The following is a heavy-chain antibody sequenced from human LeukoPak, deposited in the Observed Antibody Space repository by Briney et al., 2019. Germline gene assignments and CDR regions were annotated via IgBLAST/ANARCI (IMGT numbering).Heavy chain of an antibody. CDR1: GFTFSSSA. CDR2: IAHHGNNK. CDR3: AKVGSWSCTD. J-gene: IGHJ4*02. D-gene: IGHD2-8*02. Sequence: GGSLRLSCAASGFTFSSSAMHWVRQGPGKGLEWVAYIAHHGNNKYYADSVKGRFTISRDNSKRPLYLQMNSLRADDTAVYYCAKVGSWSCTDWGQGALVTVSS. V-gene: IGHV3-30*02.